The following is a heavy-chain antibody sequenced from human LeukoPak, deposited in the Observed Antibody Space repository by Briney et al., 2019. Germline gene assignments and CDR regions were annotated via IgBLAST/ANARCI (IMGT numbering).Heavy chain of an antibody. J-gene: IGHJ5*02. CDR3: ARFTRAHYYGSGSPNWFDP. CDR1: GGSISSYY. V-gene: IGHV4-59*12. CDR2: IYYSGST. Sequence: SETLSLTCTVSGGSISSYYWSWIRQPPGKGLEWIGYIYYSGSTNYNPSLKSRVTISVDTSKNQFSLKLSSVTAADTAVYYCARFTRAHYYGSGSPNWFDPWGQGTLVTVSS. D-gene: IGHD3-10*01.